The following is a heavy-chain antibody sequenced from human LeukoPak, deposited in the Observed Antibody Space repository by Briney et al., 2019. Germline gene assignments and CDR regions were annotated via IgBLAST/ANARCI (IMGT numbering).Heavy chain of an antibody. V-gene: IGHV1-69*05. D-gene: IGHD3-10*01. J-gene: IGHJ3*02. CDR2: IIPIFDTA. CDR1: GGTFSSYA. CDR3: ARDTYVLLWFGELSSAFDI. Sequence: ASVKVSCKASGGTFSSYAISWVRQAPGQGLEWMGRIIPIFDTANYAQKFQVRVTITTDESTSTAYMGLSSLRSEDAAVYYCARDTYVLLWFGELSSAFDIWGQGTMVTVSS.